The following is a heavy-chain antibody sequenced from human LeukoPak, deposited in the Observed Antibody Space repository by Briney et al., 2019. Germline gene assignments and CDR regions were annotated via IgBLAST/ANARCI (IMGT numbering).Heavy chain of an antibody. V-gene: IGHV1-8*01. J-gene: IGHJ5*02. D-gene: IGHD2-21*02. CDR3: ARAEVETAIHRRYNWFDP. CDR2: MNPNSGNT. Sequence: GASVKVSCKASGYTFTSYDINWVRQATGQGLEWMGWMNPNSGNTGYAQKFQGRVTMTRNTSISTAYMELSSLRSEDTAVYYCARAEVETAIHRRYNWFDPWGQGTLVTVSS. CDR1: GYTFTSYD.